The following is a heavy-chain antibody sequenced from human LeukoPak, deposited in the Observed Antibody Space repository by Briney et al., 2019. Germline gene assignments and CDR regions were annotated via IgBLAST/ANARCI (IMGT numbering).Heavy chain of an antibody. CDR2: INPNRGGT. D-gene: IGHD3-22*01. CDR1: GYTFTDYF. CDR3: AREYYYDSSGYSVDYYYYGMDV. V-gene: IGHV1-2*02. Sequence: ASVKVSCKTSGYTFTDYFVHWVRQAPGQGLEWMGWINPNRGGTEYAQKFLGRVTMTRDTSISTAYMELSRLRSDDTAVYLCAREYYYDSSGYSVDYYYYGMDVWGQGTTVTVSS. J-gene: IGHJ6*02.